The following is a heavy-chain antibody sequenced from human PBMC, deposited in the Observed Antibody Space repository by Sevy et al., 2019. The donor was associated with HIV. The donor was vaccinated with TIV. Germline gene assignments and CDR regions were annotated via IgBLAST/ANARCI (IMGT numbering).Heavy chain of an antibody. CDR3: TITKDYYDNSGYPFDY. J-gene: IGHJ4*02. CDR1: GFTLSEVS. D-gene: IGHD3-22*01. Sequence: ASLKVSCKVSGFTLSEVSMHWVRQAPGKGLEWMGTFDPEDGETIYAQKFQGRVTMTEDTSTDTAYMELSSLRSEDTAVFYCTITKDYYDNSGYPFDYRGQGTLVTVSS. CDR2: FDPEDGET. V-gene: IGHV1-24*01.